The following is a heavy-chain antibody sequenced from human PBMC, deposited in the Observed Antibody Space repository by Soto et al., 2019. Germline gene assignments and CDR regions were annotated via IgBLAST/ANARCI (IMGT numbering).Heavy chain of an antibody. CDR2: INPSGGST. CDR3: ARLLMSYYDTPISGAFDI. CDR1: GGTFSSYA. D-gene: IGHD3-22*01. V-gene: IGHV1-46*01. J-gene: IGHJ3*02. Sequence: ASVKVSCKASGGTFSSYAISWVRQAPGQGLEWMGIINPSGGSTSYAQKFQGRVTMTRDTSTSTVYMELSSLRSEDTAVYYCARLLMSYYDTPISGAFDIWGQGTMVTVSS.